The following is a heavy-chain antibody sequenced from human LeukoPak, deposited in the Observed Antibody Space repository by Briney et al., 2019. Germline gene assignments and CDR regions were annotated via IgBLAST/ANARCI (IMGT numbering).Heavy chain of an antibody. CDR3: ARTHGIAAAGPMDV. CDR1: GGSISSGGYY. Sequence: TLSLTCTVSGGSISSGGYYWSWIRQPPGKGLEWIGYIYHSGSTYYNPSLKSRVTISVDTSKNQFSLKMSSVTAADTAVYYCARTHGIAAAGPMDVWGQGTTVTVSS. D-gene: IGHD6-13*01. CDR2: IYHSGST. J-gene: IGHJ6*02. V-gene: IGHV4-30-2*01.